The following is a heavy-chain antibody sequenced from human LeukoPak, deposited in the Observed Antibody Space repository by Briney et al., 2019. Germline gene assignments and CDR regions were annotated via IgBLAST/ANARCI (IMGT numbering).Heavy chain of an antibody. CDR1: GDSIRSYY. CDR2: INYSGST. D-gene: IGHD2-2*01. J-gene: IGHJ4*02. Sequence: PSETLSLTCTVSGDSIRSYYWSWIRQPPGKGVEWIGYINYSGSTNYNPSLRSRVTISVDTSKNQFSLRLSSVTAADTAVYYCARELFVVVPAASNYFDYWGQGTLVTVSS. CDR3: ARELFVVVPAASNYFDY. V-gene: IGHV4-59*01.